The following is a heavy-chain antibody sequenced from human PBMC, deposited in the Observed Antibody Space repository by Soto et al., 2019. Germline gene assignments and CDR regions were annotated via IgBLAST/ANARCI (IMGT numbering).Heavy chain of an antibody. CDR1: GGSISSSSYY. CDR3: ARAPPGIAAAGFSRVLDYFDY. Sequence: SETLSLTCTVSGGSISSSSYYWGWIRQPPGKGLEWIGSIYYSGSTYYNPSLKSRVTISVDTSKNQFSLKLSSVTAADTAVYYCARAPPGIAAAGFSRVLDYFDYWGQGTLVTVSS. J-gene: IGHJ4*02. V-gene: IGHV4-39*01. CDR2: IYYSGST. D-gene: IGHD6-13*01.